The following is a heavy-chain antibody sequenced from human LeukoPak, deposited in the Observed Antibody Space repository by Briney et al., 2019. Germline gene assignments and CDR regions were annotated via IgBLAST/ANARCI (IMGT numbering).Heavy chain of an antibody. D-gene: IGHD1-26*01. J-gene: IGHJ4*02. Sequence: PETLSLTCAVYGGSFSGYYWSWIRQPPGKGLEWIGEINHSGSTNYNPSLKSRVTISVDTSKNQFSLKLSSVPAADTAVYYCARGIVGATDFDYWGQGTLVTVSS. V-gene: IGHV4-34*01. CDR1: GGSFSGYY. CDR3: ARGIVGATDFDY. CDR2: INHSGST.